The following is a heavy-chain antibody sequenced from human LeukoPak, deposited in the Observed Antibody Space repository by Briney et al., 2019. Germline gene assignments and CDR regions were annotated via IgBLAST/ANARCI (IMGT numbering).Heavy chain of an antibody. CDR2: LWYDGSNK. CDR3: ARGGYSSSTRCYYYYYYYMDV. D-gene: IGHD2-2*01. V-gene: IGHV3-33*01. CDR1: GFPFSSYG. J-gene: IGHJ6*03. Sequence: GGPLRLSCAASGFPFSSYGMHWVRQAPGKGLEWVAVLWYDGSNKYYADSVKGRFTISRDNSKNTLYLQMNRLRAEDTAVYYCARGGYSSSTRCYYYYYYYMDVWGKGTTVTVPS.